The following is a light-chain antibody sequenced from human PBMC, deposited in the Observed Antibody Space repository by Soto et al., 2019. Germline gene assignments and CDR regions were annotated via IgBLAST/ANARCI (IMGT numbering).Light chain of an antibody. V-gene: IGLV2-14*01. CDR1: SSDVGGYNY. Sequence: QSVLTQPASVSGSPGQSITISCTGTSSDVGGYNYVSWYQQHPGKAPKLIIYDVSNRPSGVSNRFSGSKSGNTASLTISGLQAEDEADYYCNSYTSSSTYVFATGTKVTVL. J-gene: IGLJ1*01. CDR3: NSYTSSSTYV. CDR2: DVS.